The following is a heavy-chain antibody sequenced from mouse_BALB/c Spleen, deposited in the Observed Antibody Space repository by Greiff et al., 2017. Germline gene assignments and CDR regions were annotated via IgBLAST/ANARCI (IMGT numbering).Heavy chain of an antibody. J-gene: IGHJ1*01. CDR2: IDPANGNT. CDR3: ASYYRYDNWYFDV. D-gene: IGHD2-14*01. CDR1: GFTIKDTY. V-gene: IGHV14-3*02. Sequence: EVQLQQSGAELVKPGASVKLSCTASGFTIKDTYMHWGKQRPEQGLEGIGRIDPANGNTKYDPKFQGKTTITADTSSNTAYLQLSSLTSEDTAVYSCASYYRYDNWYFDVWGAGTTVTVSS.